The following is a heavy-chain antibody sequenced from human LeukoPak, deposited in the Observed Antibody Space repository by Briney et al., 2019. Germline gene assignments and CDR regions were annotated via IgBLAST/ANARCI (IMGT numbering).Heavy chain of an antibody. CDR3: ARDAYYGSGSSDY. J-gene: IGHJ4*02. CDR2: MWYDGSNK. CDR1: GFTFSSYG. Sequence: GGSLRLSCAASGFTFSSYGMHWVRQAPGKGLEWVAVMWYDGSNKYYADSVKGRFTISRDNSKNTLYLQMNSLRAEDTAVYYCARDAYYGSGSSDYWGQGTLVTVSS. D-gene: IGHD3-10*01. V-gene: IGHV3-33*01.